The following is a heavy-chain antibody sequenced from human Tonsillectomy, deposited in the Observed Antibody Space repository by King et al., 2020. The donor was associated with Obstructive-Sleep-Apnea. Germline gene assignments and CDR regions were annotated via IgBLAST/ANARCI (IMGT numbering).Heavy chain of an antibody. V-gene: IGHV4-59*08. Sequence: VQLQESGPGLVKPSETLSLTCTVSGGSLSSYYGSWIRQPPGKGLDWIGYIYYSGGTNSNPSLKIRVTISVDTSKKQFSLKLSSVTAADTAVYYCAISVDTAMVFDYWGQGTLVTVSS. CDR3: AISVDTAMVFDY. CDR2: IYYSGGT. J-gene: IGHJ4*02. CDR1: GGSLSSYY. D-gene: IGHD5-18*01.